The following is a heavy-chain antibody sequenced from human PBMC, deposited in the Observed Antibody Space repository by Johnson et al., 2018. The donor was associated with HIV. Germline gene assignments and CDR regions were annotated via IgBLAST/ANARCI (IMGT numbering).Heavy chain of an antibody. Sequence: QEQLVESGGGVVQPGRSLRLSCAASGFTFSSYPMHWVRQAPGKGLEWVAIISYDGGSKYYADSVKGRFTVSRDNSKNTLYLQINSLRPEDTAGYYCARLPGGYSRDDLDIWGQGTMVTVSS. V-gene: IGHV3-30*04. CDR3: ARLPGGYSRDDLDI. CDR1: GFTFSSYP. D-gene: IGHD5-18*01. J-gene: IGHJ3*02. CDR2: ISYDGGSK.